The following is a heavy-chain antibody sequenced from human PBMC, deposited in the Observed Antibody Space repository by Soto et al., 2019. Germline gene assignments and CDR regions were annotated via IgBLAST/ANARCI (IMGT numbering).Heavy chain of an antibody. CDR1: GGSFSGYY. J-gene: IGHJ6*03. V-gene: IGHV4-34*01. D-gene: IGHD6-19*01. CDR2: INHSGST. Sequence: SETLSLTCAVYGGSFSGYYWSWIRQPPGKGLEWIGEINHSGSTNYNPSLKSRVTISVDTSKNQFSLKLSSVTAADTAVYYCARVSRQWLVRLGSYYYMDVWGKGTTVTVSS. CDR3: ARVSRQWLVRLGSYYYMDV.